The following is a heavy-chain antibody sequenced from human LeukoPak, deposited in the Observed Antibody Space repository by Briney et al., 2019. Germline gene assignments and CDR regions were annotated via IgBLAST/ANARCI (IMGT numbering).Heavy chain of an antibody. D-gene: IGHD4-17*01. V-gene: IGHV3-48*04. CDR3: ARGGFYGDPNFDY. J-gene: IGHJ4*02. Sequence: GGSLRLSCAASGFTFSSYAMSWVRQAPGKGLEWVSYISSSGSTIYYADSVKGRFTISRDNAKSSLYLQMNSPRAEDTAVYYCARGGFYGDPNFDYWGQGTLVTVSS. CDR1: GFTFSSYA. CDR2: ISSSGSTI.